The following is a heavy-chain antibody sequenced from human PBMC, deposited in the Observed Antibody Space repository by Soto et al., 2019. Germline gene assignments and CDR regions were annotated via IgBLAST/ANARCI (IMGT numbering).Heavy chain of an antibody. J-gene: IGHJ4*02. D-gene: IGHD3-3*01. CDR1: GFPFSSYV. CDR2: ISGGGSNT. Sequence: EVQLLESGGGLVQRGGSLRLSCAASGFPFSSYVMSWVRQAPGKGLEWVSGISGGGSNTFYADSVKGRFTISRDNSKNTLLLQMNSLGAEDTAVYYCAKLGSGYYTGLYFDYWGQGTLVTVSS. V-gene: IGHV3-23*01. CDR3: AKLGSGYYTGLYFDY.